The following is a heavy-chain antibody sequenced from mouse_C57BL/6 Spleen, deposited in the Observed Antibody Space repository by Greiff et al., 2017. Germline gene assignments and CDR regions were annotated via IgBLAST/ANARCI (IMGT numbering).Heavy chain of an antibody. CDR3: TRHGEEIDY. J-gene: IGHJ2*01. D-gene: IGHD2-13*01. Sequence: VQLQQSGAALVRPGASVTLSCKASGYTFTDYEMHWVKQTPVHGLEWIGAIDPETGGTAYNQKFKGKAILTADKYSSTAYMELRSLTSEDSAVYYCTRHGEEIDYWGQGTTLTVSS. CDR2: IDPETGGT. CDR1: GYTFTDYE. V-gene: IGHV1-15*01.